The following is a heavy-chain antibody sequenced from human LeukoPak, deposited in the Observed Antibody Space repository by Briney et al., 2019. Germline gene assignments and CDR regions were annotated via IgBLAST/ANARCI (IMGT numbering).Heavy chain of an antibody. CDR1: GFTFSSFA. V-gene: IGHV3-30-3*01. J-gene: IGHJ3*01. CDR2: ISTDGSIE. D-gene: IGHD3-16*02. Sequence: GRSLRLSCAASGFTFSSFAVHWVRQAPGKGLEWVALISTDGSIENHADSVKGRFTISRDNSENTLYLQMNSLRPEDTAVYYCARDARLGELSFPGAYDLWGQGTMVIVSS. CDR3: ARDARLGELSFPGAYDL.